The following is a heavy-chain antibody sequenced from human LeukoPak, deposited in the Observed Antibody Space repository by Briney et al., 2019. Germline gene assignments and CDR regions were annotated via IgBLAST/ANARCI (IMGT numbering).Heavy chain of an antibody. J-gene: IGHJ4*02. CDR2: IYYSGST. Sequence: PSQTLSLTCTVSGGSISSGGYYWSWIRQPPGKGLEWIGSIYYSGSTYYNPSLKSRVTISVDTSKNQFSLKLSSVTAADTAVYYCARVCHGGPHCYYDILTGYFTALFDYWGQGTLVTVSS. D-gene: IGHD3-9*01. CDR3: ARVCHGGPHCYYDILTGYFTALFDY. CDR1: GGSISSGGYY. V-gene: IGHV4-39*07.